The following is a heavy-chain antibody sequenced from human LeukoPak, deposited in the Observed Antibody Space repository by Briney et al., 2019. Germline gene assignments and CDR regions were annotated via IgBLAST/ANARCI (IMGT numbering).Heavy chain of an antibody. J-gene: IGHJ2*01. CDR3: ASPSAEMAAINGWYFDL. V-gene: IGHV3-66*01. D-gene: IGHD5-24*01. CDR1: GLTVSGNY. Sequence: GGSLTLSCVASGLTVSGNYMNWVRQAPGKGLEWVSVIYGDGRTFYADSVKDRFTISRDSSKNTLFLQMNSLRAEDTAVYYCASPSAEMAAINGWYFDLWGRGTLVTVSS. CDR2: IYGDGRT.